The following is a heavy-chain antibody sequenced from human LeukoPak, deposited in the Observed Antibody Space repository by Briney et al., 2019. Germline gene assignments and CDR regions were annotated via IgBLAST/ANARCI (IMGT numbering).Heavy chain of an antibody. CDR1: GYTFTSYG. J-gene: IGHJ6*02. D-gene: IGHD5-12*01. CDR2: ISAYNGNT. CDR3: AREDSGYDYSYYYYYYGMDV. V-gene: IGHV1-18*01. Sequence: GASVKVSCKASGYTFTSYGISWVRQAPGQGLEWMGRISAYNGNTNYAQKLQGRVTMTTDTSTSTAYMELRSLRSDDTAVYYCAREDSGYDYSYYYYYYGMDVWGQGTTVTVSS.